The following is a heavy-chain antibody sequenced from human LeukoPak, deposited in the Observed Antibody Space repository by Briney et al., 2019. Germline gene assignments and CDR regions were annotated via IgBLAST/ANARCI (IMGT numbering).Heavy chain of an antibody. CDR1: GGSFSGYY. CDR3: ARRRYFDL. CDR2: ISRGGST. J-gene: IGHJ2*01. Sequence: SETLSLTCAVYGGSFSGYYWSWIRQPPGKGLEWIGEISRGGSTNYNPSLKSRVTISVDTSKNQFSLKLSSVTAADTAVYYCARRRYFDLWGRGNLVTVSS. V-gene: IGHV4-34*01.